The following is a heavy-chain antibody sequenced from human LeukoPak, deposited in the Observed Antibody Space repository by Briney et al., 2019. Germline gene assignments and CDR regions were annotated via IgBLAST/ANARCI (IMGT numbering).Heavy chain of an antibody. J-gene: IGHJ4*02. CDR2: INPNSGGT. CDR3: ARAIFVGYSGFDY. CDR1: GYTFTGYY. Sequence: ASVKVSCKASGYTFTGYYMHWVRQAPGQGLEWMGWINPNSGGTNYAQKFQGRVTLTRDTSISTAYMELSRLRSDDTAVYYCARAIFVGYSGFDYCGQGTLVTVSS. D-gene: IGHD1-26*01. V-gene: IGHV1-2*02.